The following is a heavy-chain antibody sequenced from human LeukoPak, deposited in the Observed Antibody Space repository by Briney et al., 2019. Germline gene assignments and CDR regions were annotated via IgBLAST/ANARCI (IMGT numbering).Heavy chain of an antibody. CDR1: GYTFTSYG. Sequence: ASVKVSCKASGYTFTSYGISWVRQAPGQGLEWMGWISAYNGNTNYAQKLQGRVTMTTDTSTSTAYMELRSLRSDDTAVYYCARVYSSSWYGREPFDYWGQGTLVTVSS. CDR2: ISAYNGNT. J-gene: IGHJ4*02. D-gene: IGHD6-13*01. V-gene: IGHV1-18*01. CDR3: ARVYSSSWYGREPFDY.